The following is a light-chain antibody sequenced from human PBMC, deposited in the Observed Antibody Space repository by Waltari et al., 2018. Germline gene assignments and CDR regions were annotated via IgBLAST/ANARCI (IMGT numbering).Light chain of an antibody. J-gene: IGKJ4*01. CDR2: AAS. V-gene: IGKV1-9*01. CDR1: QGISSY. Sequence: DIQLTQSPSFLSASVGDRVTITCRASQGISSYLAWYQQKPGRAPKLLIYAASNLQSGVPSRFSGSGSGTEFTLAISSLQTEDFATYYCQHLNNYPLSFGGGTKVEIK. CDR3: QHLNNYPLS.